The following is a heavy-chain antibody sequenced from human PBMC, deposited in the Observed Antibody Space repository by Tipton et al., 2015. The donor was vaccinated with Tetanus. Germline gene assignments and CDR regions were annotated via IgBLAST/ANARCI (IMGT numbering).Heavy chain of an antibody. CDR3: ARANGPGSYLDY. Sequence: LRLSCTVSGGSISSYYWSWIRQPAGKGREWIGRIYTSGSTNYNPSLKSRVTISVDTSKNQFSLKLSSVTAADTAVYYCARANGPGSYLDYWGQGTLVTVSS. J-gene: IGHJ4*02. D-gene: IGHD2-8*01. V-gene: IGHV4-4*07. CDR1: GGSISSYY. CDR2: IYTSGST.